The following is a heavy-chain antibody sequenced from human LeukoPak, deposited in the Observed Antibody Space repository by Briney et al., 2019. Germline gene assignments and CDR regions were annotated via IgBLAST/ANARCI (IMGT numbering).Heavy chain of an antibody. CDR3: ARGRYGWLPFDY. J-gene: IGHJ4*02. CDR2: IYYSGST. CDR1: GGSISSYY. D-gene: IGHD3-16*01. V-gene: IGHV4-59*01. Sequence: PSETLSLTCTVSGGSISSYYWSWIRQPPGKGLEWIGYIYYSGSTNYNPSLKSRVTISVDTSKNQFTLTLSSVTAADTAVYYCARGRYGWLPFDYWGQGTLVTVSS.